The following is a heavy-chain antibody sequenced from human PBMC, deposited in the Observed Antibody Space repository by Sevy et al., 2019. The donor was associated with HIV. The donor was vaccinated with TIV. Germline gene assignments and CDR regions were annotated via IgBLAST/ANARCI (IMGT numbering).Heavy chain of an antibody. V-gene: IGHV3-21*01. D-gene: IGHD1-26*01. CDR1: GFTFSSYT. J-gene: IGHJ4*02. Sequence: GGSLRLSCAASGFTFSSYTINWVRQAPGKGLEWVSSISSSSNYMYYADSVKGRFTISRDNAKNSLYLQMNSLRAEDTDVCYCARVYSGYYNSWGQGTLVTVSS. CDR2: ISSSSNYM. CDR3: ARVYSGYYNS.